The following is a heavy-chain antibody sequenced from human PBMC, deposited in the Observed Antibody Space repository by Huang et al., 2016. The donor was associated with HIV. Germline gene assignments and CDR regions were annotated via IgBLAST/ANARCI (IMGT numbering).Heavy chain of an antibody. V-gene: IGHV4-4*07. Sequence: QVHLQESGPGLVKPSETLSLICTVSGVSTRTYFWRWIRQPAGKGPECIARMKKSGDTKSNPSRWSRVTMSVDTSKNQLSLRLTSVTAADTAVYYCAREDRNAFDIWGQGIMVIVSS. CDR1: GVSTRTYF. CDR3: AREDRNAFDI. J-gene: IGHJ3*02. CDR2: MKKSGDT.